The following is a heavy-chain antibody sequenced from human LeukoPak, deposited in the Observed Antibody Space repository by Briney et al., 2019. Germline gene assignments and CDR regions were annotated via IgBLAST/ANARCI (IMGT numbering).Heavy chain of an antibody. J-gene: IGHJ4*02. CDR1: SGSISSGRYY. CDR2: TDISGST. D-gene: IGHD3-22*01. CDR3: ARVGSDEYYYDSTSQYYFDY. V-gene: IGHV4-61*02. Sequence: SETLSLTCTVSSGSISSGRYYWSWIRQPAGKGLEWIGRTDISGSTYYNPSLKSRVTISVGTSKNQFSLKLNSVTAADTAVYYCARVGSDEYYYDSTSQYYFDYWGQGTLVTVSS.